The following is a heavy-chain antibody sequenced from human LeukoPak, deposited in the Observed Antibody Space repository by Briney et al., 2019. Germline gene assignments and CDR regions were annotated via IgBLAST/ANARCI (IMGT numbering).Heavy chain of an antibody. CDR1: GGTFSSYA. D-gene: IGHD6-19*01. J-gene: IGHJ4*02. CDR2: IIPIFGTA. V-gene: IGHV1-69*05. Sequence: GSSVKVSCKASGGTFSSYAISWVRQAPGQGLEWMGGIIPIFGTANYAQQFQGRVTITTDESTSTAYMELSSLRSEDTAVYYCASFHGSGWHFGVYYFDYWGQGTLVTVSS. CDR3: ASFHGSGWHFGVYYFDY.